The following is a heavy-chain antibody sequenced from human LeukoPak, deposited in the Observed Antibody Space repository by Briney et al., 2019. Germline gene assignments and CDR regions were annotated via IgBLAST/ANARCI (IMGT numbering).Heavy chain of an antibody. D-gene: IGHD1-26*01. V-gene: IGHV3-53*01. CDR2: IYSDNT. J-gene: IGHJ4*02. Sequence: PGGSLRLSCTVSGFTVSSNSMSWVRQAPGKGLEWVSFIYSDNTHYSDSVKGRFTISRDNSKNTLYLQMNSLRAEDTAVYYCASIVGAKSGYWGQGTLVTVSS. CDR3: ASIVGAKSGY. CDR1: GFTVSSNS.